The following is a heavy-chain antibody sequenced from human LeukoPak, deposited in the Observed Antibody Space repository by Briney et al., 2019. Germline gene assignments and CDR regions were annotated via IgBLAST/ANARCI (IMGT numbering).Heavy chain of an antibody. CDR3: ARDYVVAAACTYY. J-gene: IGHJ4*02. D-gene: IGHD6-13*01. V-gene: IGHV3-48*03. CDR1: GFTFSSYE. Sequence: PGGSLRLSCAASGFTFSSYEMNWVRQAPGKGLEWVSYISSSGSTMYYADSVKGRFTISRDNAKSSLYLLMNSLRAEDTAVYYCARDYVVAAACTYYWGQGTLVTVSS. CDR2: ISSSGSTM.